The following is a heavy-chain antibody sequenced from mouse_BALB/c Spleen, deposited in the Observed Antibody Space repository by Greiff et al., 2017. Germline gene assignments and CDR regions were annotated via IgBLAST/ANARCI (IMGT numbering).Heavy chain of an antibody. CDR2: IWSGGST. CDR1: GFSLTSYG. CDR3: ARKGGDWFAY. Sequence: VQLQQSGPGLVQPSQSLSITCTVSGFSLTSYGVHWVRQSPGKGLEWLGVIWSGGSTDYNAAFISRLSISKDNSKSQVFFKMNSLQANDTAIYYCARKGGDWFAYWGQGTLVTVSA. J-gene: IGHJ3*01. V-gene: IGHV2-2*02.